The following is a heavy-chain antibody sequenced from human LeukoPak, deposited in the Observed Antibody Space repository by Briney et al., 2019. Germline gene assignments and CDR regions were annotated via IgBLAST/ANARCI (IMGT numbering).Heavy chain of an antibody. J-gene: IGHJ6*02. V-gene: IGHV3-74*01. CDR2: IRGDGIST. Sequence: PGGSLRLSCAASGFTFSSYWMHWVRQTPGKGLVWVSRIRGDGISTSYADSVKGRFTISRDNAKNTLYLQMNSLRAEDTAVYYCASARYYWYGMDVWGQGTTVTVSS. CDR1: GFTFSSYW. CDR3: ASARYYWYGMDV.